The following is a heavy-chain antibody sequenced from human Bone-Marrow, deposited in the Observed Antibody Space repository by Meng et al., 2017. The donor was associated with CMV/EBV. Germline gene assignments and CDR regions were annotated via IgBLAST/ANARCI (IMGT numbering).Heavy chain of an antibody. J-gene: IGHJ3*02. CDR2: IYYSGST. V-gene: IGHV4-39*01. Sequence: SETLSLTCTVSGGSISSSSYYWGWIRQPPGKGLEWIGSIYYSGSTYYNPSLKSRVTISVDTSKNQFSLKLSSVTAADTAVYYCASSNYYDSSSYSLFDAFDIWGQGTMVTVPS. CDR1: GGSISSSSYY. D-gene: IGHD3-22*01. CDR3: ASSNYYDSSSYSLFDAFDI.